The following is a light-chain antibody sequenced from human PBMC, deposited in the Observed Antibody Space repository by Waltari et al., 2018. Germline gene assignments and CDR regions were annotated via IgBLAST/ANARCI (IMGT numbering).Light chain of an antibody. CDR2: NVS. CDR3: MQGTHWPPYT. CDR1: QSLVYSDGNTY. Sequence: DVVMTQSPLSLPVTLGQPASISCRSSQSLVYSDGNTYLNWFQQRPGQPPRRLIYNVSNRDSGVPDRFSGSGSGTDFTLEISRVEAEDVGVYYCMQGTHWPPYTFGQGTKLEIK. V-gene: IGKV2-30*01. J-gene: IGKJ2*01.